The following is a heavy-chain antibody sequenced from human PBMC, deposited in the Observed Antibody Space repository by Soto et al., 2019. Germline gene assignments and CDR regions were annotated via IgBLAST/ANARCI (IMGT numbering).Heavy chain of an antibody. Sequence: QVQLQESGPGLVKPSQTLSLTCTVSGGSISSGGYYWSWIRQHPGKGLEWIGYIYYSGSTYNPSLKSRVTISVDTSKNQFSLKLSSVTAADTAVYYCAREEDGLDYWGQGTLVTVSS. CDR3: AREEDGLDY. CDR1: GGSISSGGYY. CDR2: IYYSGST. J-gene: IGHJ4*02. V-gene: IGHV4-31*03. D-gene: IGHD4-17*01.